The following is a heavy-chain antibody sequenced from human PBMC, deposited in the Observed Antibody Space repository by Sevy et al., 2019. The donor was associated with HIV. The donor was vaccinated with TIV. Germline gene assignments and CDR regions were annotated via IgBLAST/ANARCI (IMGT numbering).Heavy chain of an antibody. Sequence: SETLSLTCTVSGGSVSSGSYYWSWIRQPPGKGLEWIGYIYYSGSTNYNPSLKSRVTISVDTSKNQFSLKLSSVTAADTAVYYCARGASGSYYYYYGMDVWGQGTTVTVSS. CDR2: IYYSGST. D-gene: IGHD1-26*01. CDR3: ARGASGSYYYYYGMDV. J-gene: IGHJ6*02. V-gene: IGHV4-61*01. CDR1: GGSVSSGSYY.